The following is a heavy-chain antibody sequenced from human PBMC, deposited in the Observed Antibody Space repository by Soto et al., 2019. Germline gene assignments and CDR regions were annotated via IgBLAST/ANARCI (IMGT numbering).Heavy chain of an antibody. CDR1: GFTFSNAW. CDR3: TTDIVVVPAAITDFDY. CDR2: IKSKTDGGTT. D-gene: IGHD2-2*01. J-gene: IGHJ4*02. V-gene: IGHV3-15*01. Sequence: GGSLRLSCAASGFTFSNAWMSWVRQAPGKGLEWVGRIKSKTDGGTTDYAAPVKGRFTISRDDSKNTLYLQMNSLKTEDTAVYYCTTDIVVVPAAITDFDYWGQGTLVTVSS.